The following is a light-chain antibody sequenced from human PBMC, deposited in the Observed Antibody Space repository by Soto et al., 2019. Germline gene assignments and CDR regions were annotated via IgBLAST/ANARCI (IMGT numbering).Light chain of an antibody. CDR3: QQYGTLPWT. Sequence: IVLTQSPATLSVSPGERATLSCRASQEINTNYLAWYQQKPGQAPRLLIYAAFFRASGIPDSFTASGSGTDFTLTISRLEPEDFAVYYCQQYGTLPWTFGQGTKVDIK. CDR2: AAF. V-gene: IGKV3-20*01. CDR1: QEINTNY. J-gene: IGKJ1*01.